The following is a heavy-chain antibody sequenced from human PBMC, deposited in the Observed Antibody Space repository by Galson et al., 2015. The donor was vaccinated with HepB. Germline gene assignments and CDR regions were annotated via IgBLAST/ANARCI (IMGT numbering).Heavy chain of an antibody. Sequence: AISGDSASSNSVAWDWIRQSPSRGLEWLARTYYRSRWYNDYAVSVKSRVTINPDTSKNQFSLQLNSVTPEDTAVYYCARTDCTGGICARPFDYWGQGILVTVSS. V-gene: IGHV6-1*01. CDR1: GDSASSNSVA. J-gene: IGHJ4*02. CDR3: ARTDCTGGICARPFDY. D-gene: IGHD2-8*02. CDR2: TYYRSRWYN.